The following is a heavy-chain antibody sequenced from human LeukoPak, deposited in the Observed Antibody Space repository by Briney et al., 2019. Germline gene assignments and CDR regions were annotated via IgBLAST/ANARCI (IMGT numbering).Heavy chain of an antibody. CDR1: GGSISSYY. D-gene: IGHD3-3*01. J-gene: IGHJ6*03. V-gene: IGHV4-59*01. Sequence: NPSETLSLTCTVSGGSISSYYWSWIRQPPGKGLEWIGYIYYSGSTNYNPSLKSRVTISVDTSKTQFSLTLSPVTAADTAVYYCARTADYDFWSGLNYYYYMDVWGKGTTVTVSS. CDR2: IYYSGST. CDR3: ARTADYDFWSGLNYYYYMDV.